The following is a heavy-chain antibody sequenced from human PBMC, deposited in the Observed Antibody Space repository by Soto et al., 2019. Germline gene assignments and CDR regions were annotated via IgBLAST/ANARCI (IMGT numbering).Heavy chain of an antibody. CDR2: TYYRSKWYN. D-gene: IGHD2-15*01. CDR1: GDSVSSNSAA. CDR3: ARDDCRGGSCLYGMDV. J-gene: IGHJ6*02. Sequence: SQTLSLTCAISGDSVSSNSAAWNWIRQSPSRGLEWLGRTYYRSKWYNDYAVSVKSRITINPDTSKNQFSLQRNSVTPEDTAVYYRARDDCRGGSCLYGMDVCGQGTTVTVSS. V-gene: IGHV6-1*01.